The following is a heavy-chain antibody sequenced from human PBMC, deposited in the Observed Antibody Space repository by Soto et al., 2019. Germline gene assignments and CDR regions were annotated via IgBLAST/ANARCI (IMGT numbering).Heavy chain of an antibody. V-gene: IGHV3-21*01. Sequence: GGSLRLSCAASGFTFSSYSMNWVRQAPGKGLEWVSSISSSSSYIYYADSVKGRFTISRDNAKNSLYLQMNSLRAEDTAVYYCARPSRWSSGYTDAFDIWGQGTMVTVSS. D-gene: IGHD3-22*01. J-gene: IGHJ3*02. CDR1: GFTFSSYS. CDR3: ARPSRWSSGYTDAFDI. CDR2: ISSSSSYI.